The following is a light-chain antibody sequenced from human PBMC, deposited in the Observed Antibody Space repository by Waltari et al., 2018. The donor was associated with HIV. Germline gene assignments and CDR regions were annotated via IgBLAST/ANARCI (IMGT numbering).Light chain of an antibody. CDR1: QDIHNH. Sequence: DIQMTQSPSSLSSYVGATFTITCQASQDIHNHLNWYQHKSGEAPKVLISEASKLETGVPSRFVGTGSGRDYSLTISSLQPEDIATYYCQQSDSLGTFGQGTKVE. CDR3: QQSDSLGT. V-gene: IGKV1-33*01. CDR2: EAS. J-gene: IGKJ1*01.